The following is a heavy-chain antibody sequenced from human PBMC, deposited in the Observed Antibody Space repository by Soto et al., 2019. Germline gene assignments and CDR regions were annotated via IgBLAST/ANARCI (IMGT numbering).Heavy chain of an antibody. V-gene: IGHV3-73*02. Sequence: EVQLVESGGGLVQPGGSLKLSCAASGFAFSGSAMHWVRQASGKGLEWVGRIRSKANSYATTYAASVEGRFTISRDDSKNTAYLQMNILKTEDTAVYYCRRKGRGPGLDYFDKSGSSAPIDLWGHGTLVTVSS. CDR2: IRSKANSYAT. D-gene: IGHD3-22*01. CDR3: RRKGRGPGLDYFDKSGSSAPIDL. CDR1: GFAFSGSA. J-gene: IGHJ4*03.